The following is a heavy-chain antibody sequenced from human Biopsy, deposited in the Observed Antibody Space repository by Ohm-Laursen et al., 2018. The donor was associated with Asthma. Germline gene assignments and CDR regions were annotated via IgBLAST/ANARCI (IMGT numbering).Heavy chain of an antibody. J-gene: IGHJ3*02. CDR2: ISSDGHNK. CDR1: GFVFSQSG. D-gene: IGHD4-23*01. Sequence: SLRLSCSAPGFVFSQSGMHWVRQAPGKGLEWVALISSDGHNKYYKDSVKGRFTISRDNSKLRLYLEINSLRIEDSAVYYCARESGQDSGGTGAFDRWGQGIMVAVSS. CDR3: ARESGQDSGGTGAFDR. V-gene: IGHV3-30*03.